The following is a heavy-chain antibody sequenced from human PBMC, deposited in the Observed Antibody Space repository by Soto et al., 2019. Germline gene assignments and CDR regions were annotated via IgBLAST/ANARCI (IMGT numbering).Heavy chain of an antibody. CDR2: ISYDGSNK. J-gene: IGHJ2*01. Sequence: QVQLVESGGGVVQPGRSLRLSCAASGFTFSSYGMHWVRQAPGKGLEWVAVISYDGSNKYYADSVKGRFTISRDNSKNTLYLQMNSLRAEDTAVYYCAKVGQYYDFWSGLKNWYFDLWGRGTLVTVSS. CDR1: GFTFSSYG. CDR3: AKVGQYYDFWSGLKNWYFDL. V-gene: IGHV3-30*18. D-gene: IGHD3-3*01.